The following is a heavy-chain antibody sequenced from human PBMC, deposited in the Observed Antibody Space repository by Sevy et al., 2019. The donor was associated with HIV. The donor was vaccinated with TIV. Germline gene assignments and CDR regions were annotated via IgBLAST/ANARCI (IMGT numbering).Heavy chain of an antibody. CDR2: IYHSGST. J-gene: IGHJ4*02. V-gene: IGHV4-30-2*01. Sequence: SDTLSLTCAVSGGSISSGGYSWSWIRQPPGKGLEWIGYIYHSGSTYYNPSLKSRVTISVDRSKNQFSLKLSSVTAADTAVYYCARGSHADYYGSGAFDYWGQGTLVTVSS. CDR1: GGSISSGGYS. D-gene: IGHD3-10*01. CDR3: ARGSHADYYGSGAFDY.